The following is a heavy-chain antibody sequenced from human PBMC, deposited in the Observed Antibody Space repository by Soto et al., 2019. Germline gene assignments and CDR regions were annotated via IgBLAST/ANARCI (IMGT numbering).Heavy chain of an antibody. CDR3: AREGPGSSKPNWFDP. CDR2: IYYSGST. J-gene: IGHJ5*02. V-gene: IGHV4-31*03. D-gene: IGHD6-6*01. CDR1: GGSISSGGYY. Sequence: SETLSLTCTVSGGSISSGGYYWSWIRQHPGKGLDWIGYIYYSGSTYYNPSPKSRVTISVDTSKNQFSLKLSSVTAADTAVYYCAREGPGSSKPNWFDPWGQGTLVTVSS.